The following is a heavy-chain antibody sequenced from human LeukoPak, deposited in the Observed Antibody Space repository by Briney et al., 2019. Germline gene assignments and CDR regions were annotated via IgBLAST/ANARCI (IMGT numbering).Heavy chain of an antibody. J-gene: IGHJ4*02. D-gene: IGHD5-24*01. V-gene: IGHV4-59*08. CDR3: ARGARAGYNLEPFDY. Sequence: TSETLSLTCTVSGGSMSSYYWSWIRQPPGKGLEWIGYIYYSGSTKYNPSLKSRVTISVDTSKNQFSLKLSSVTAADTAVYYCARGARAGYNLEPFDYWGQGTLVTVSS. CDR2: IYYSGST. CDR1: GGSMSSYY.